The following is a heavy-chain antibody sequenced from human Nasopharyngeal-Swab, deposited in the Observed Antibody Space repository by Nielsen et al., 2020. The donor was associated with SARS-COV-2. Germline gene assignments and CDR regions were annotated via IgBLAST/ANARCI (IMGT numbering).Heavy chain of an antibody. CDR3: AKVSWEWELLRWYFDY. Sequence: ETLSLTCAGSGFTFSSYAMSWVRQAPGKGLEWVSAISGSGGSTYYADYVKGRFTISRDNSKNTLYLQMNSLRAEDTAVYYCAKVSWEWELLRWYFDYWGQGTLVTVSS. V-gene: IGHV3-23*01. CDR1: GFTFSSYA. J-gene: IGHJ4*02. D-gene: IGHD1-26*01. CDR2: ISGSGGST.